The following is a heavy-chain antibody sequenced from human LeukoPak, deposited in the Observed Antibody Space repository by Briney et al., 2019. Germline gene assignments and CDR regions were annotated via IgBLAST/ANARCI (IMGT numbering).Heavy chain of an antibody. CDR3: ARHYGDYVGQYFQH. CDR1: GGSISGSNYY. CDR2: IYDRGST. V-gene: IGHV4-39*01. Sequence: PSETLSLTCIVSGGSISGSNYYWGWIRRPPGKGLEWIGSIYDRGSTYYNPSLKSRVAISVDTSKNQFSLRLSSVTAADTAVYYCARHYGDYVGQYFQHWGQGTLVTVSS. J-gene: IGHJ1*01. D-gene: IGHD4-17*01.